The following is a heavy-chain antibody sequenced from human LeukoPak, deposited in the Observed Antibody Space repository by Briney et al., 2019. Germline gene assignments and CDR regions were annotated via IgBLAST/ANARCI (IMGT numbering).Heavy chain of an antibody. CDR1: GGSFSSSDYY. CDR3: ASRIAVSKFDY. J-gene: IGHJ4*02. CDR2: IYYTGST. V-gene: IGHV4-39*07. Sequence: SETLSLTCTVSGGSFSSSDYYWGWIRQPPGKGLEWLGNIYYTGSTYYNPSLKSRVTISVDTSKNQFSLRLSSVTAADTAVYYCASRIAVSKFDYWGQGTLVTVSS. D-gene: IGHD6-19*01.